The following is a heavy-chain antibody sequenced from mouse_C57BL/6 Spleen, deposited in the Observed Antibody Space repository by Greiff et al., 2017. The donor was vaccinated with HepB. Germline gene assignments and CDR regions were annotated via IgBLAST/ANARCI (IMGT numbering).Heavy chain of an antibody. V-gene: IGHV1-53*01. CDR3: ARKERGLTGTGYFDV. CDR1: GYTFTSYW. D-gene: IGHD4-1*01. CDR2: INPSNGGT. J-gene: IGHJ1*03. Sequence: QVQLQQSGTELVKPGASVKLSCKASGYTFTSYWMHWVKQRPGQGLEWIGNINPSNGGTNYNEKFKSKATLTVDKSSSTAYMQLSSLTSEDSAVYYCARKERGLTGTGYFDVWGTGTTVTVSS.